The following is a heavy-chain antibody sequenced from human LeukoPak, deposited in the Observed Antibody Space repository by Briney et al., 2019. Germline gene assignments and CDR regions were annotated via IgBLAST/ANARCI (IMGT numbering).Heavy chain of an antibody. J-gene: IGHJ4*02. Sequence: PSETLSLTCTVSGASLTNDFFWGWVRQPPGKELEWIGSFCLGRDTYYRPSLKSRVTISVDTSKNQFSLNLNSVTAADTAVYYCARWASISRQPGGFFDHWGQGTLVTVSS. CDR1: GASLTNDFF. CDR3: ARWASISRQPGGFFDH. D-gene: IGHD3-16*01. CDR2: FCLGRDT. V-gene: IGHV4-38-2*02.